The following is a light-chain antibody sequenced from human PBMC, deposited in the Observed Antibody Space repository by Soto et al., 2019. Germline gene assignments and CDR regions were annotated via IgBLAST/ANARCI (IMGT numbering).Light chain of an antibody. Sequence: EIVLTQSPATLSVSPRERATLSCRASQSVSSNLAWYQHKPGQAPRLLIYAASTRATGIPARFSGSGSGTDFTLTISSLQSEDFAVYYCHQYHHWPPSFTFGPGTKVDIK. V-gene: IGKV3-15*01. CDR1: QSVSSN. CDR2: AAS. J-gene: IGKJ3*01. CDR3: HQYHHWPPSFT.